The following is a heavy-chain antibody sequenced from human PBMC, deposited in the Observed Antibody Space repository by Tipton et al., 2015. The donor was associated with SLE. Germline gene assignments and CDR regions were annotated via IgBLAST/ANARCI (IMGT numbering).Heavy chain of an antibody. CDR3: ARGRGDGYKGYLDL. V-gene: IGHV4-61*09. CDR1: GGSISSGSYY. Sequence: TLSLTCTVSGGSISSGSYYWSWIRQPAGKGLEWIGHIYTSGSTNYNPSLKSRVTISVDTSKNQFSLKLSSVTAADTAVYYCARGRGDGYKGYLDLWGRGTLVTVSS. CDR2: IYTSGST. D-gene: IGHD5-24*01. J-gene: IGHJ2*01.